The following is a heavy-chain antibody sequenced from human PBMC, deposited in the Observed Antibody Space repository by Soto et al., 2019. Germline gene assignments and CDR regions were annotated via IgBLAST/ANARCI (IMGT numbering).Heavy chain of an antibody. CDR2: ISSGSDYI. D-gene: IGHD2-2*01. Sequence: GGSLRLSCAASGFTFFAYAMTWVRQAPGKGLEWVSSISSGSDYIYYADSLKGRFTISRDNAKNSLYLQMNSLRAEDTAVYYCGRDCSVTTCPSGLSTYYFGMDVWGQGTTVTVSS. CDR3: GRDCSVTTCPSGLSTYYFGMDV. V-gene: IGHV3-21*01. CDR1: GFTFFAYA. J-gene: IGHJ6*02.